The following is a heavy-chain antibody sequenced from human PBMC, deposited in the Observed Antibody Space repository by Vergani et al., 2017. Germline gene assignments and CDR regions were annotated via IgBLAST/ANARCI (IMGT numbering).Heavy chain of an antibody. D-gene: IGHD6-6*01. CDR3: ARDHPAGYSSSPGSVYYGMDV. CDR2: ISYDGSNK. Sequence: QVQLVESGGGVVQPGRSLRLSCAASGFTFSSYAMHWVRQAPGKGLEWVAVISYDGSNKYYADSVKGRFIISRDNAKNSLYLQMNSLRAEDTAVYYCARDHPAGYSSSPGSVYYGMDVWGQGTTVTVSS. J-gene: IGHJ6*02. CDR1: GFTFSSYA. V-gene: IGHV3-30-3*01.